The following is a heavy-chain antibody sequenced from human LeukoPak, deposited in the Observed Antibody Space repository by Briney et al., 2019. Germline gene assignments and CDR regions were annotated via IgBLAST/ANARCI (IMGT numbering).Heavy chain of an antibody. J-gene: IGHJ4*02. V-gene: IGHV1-8*01. CDR3: ARASPGVTFDY. CDR2: MNPNSGNT. D-gene: IGHD5-18*01. CDR1: GYTFTSYD. Sequence: GASVKVSCRASGYTFTSYDINWVRQATGQGLEWMGWMNPNSGNTCYAQKFQGRVTMTRNTSISTAYMELSRLRSEDTAVYYCARASPGVTFDYWGQGTLVTVSS.